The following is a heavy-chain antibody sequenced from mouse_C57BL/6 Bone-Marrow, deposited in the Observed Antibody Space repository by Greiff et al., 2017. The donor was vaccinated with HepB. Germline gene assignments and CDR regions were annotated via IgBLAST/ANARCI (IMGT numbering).Heavy chain of an antibody. CDR3: ARGGVY. V-gene: IGHV1-82*01. Sequence: VQGVESGPELVKPGASVKISCKASGYAFSSSWMNWVKQRPGKGLEWIGRIYPGDGDTNYNGKFKGKATLTADKSSSTAYMQLSSLTSEDSAVYFCARGGVYWGKGTTLTVSS. CDR1: GYAFSSSW. J-gene: IGHJ2*01. CDR2: IYPGDGDT.